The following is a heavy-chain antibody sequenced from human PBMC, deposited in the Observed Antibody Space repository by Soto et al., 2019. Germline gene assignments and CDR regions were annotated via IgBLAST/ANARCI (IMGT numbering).Heavy chain of an antibody. V-gene: IGHV3-9*01. CDR1: GFSFDDYG. J-gene: IGHJ4*02. CDR3: AKDNDLDRDGPFDY. Sequence: EVQLVESGGGSVQPGRSLRLSCAASGFSFDDYGMHLVRQGPGKGLEWVSGISWNSGDIYYADSVKGRFTISRDNAKRSLYLQMNSLRTEDTALYYCAKDNDLDRDGPFDYWGQGILVTVSS. D-gene: IGHD2-2*03. CDR2: ISWNSGDI.